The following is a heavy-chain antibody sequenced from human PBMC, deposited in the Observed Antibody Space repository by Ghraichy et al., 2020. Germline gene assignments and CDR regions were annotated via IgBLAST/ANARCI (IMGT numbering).Heavy chain of an antibody. CDR2: IYYSGST. D-gene: IGHD3-3*01. V-gene: IGHV4-59*01. CDR1: GGSISSYY. CDR3: ARGQGYYDFWSGYYWDY. Sequence: SQTLSLTCTVSGGSISSYYWSWIRQPPGKGLEWIGYIYYSGSTNYNPSLKSRVTISVDTSKNQFSLKLSSVTAADTAVYYCARGQGYYDFWSGYYWDYWGQGTLVTVSS. J-gene: IGHJ4*02.